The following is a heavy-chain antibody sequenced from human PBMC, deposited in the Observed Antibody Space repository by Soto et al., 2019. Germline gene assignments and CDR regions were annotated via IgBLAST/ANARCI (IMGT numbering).Heavy chain of an antibody. V-gene: IGHV4-59*01. D-gene: IGHD3-16*01. CDR1: ADYFTKYY. CDR2: LYYPAYT. J-gene: IGHJ4*02. CDR3: ARVPCGGVVLAH. Sequence: SETLSLTCTVSADYFTKYYWTWIRQPQGKGLEWNGCLYYPAYTKYNPSLEGRLTTSIGTPKKEFSLKLTSVTAADAAVYYCARVPCGGVVLAHWVQGTLVT.